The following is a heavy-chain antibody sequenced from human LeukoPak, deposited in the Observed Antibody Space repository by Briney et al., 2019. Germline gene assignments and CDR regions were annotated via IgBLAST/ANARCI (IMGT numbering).Heavy chain of an antibody. CDR3: AKSTSVPAAIPYYFDY. CDR1: GFTFSGYA. V-gene: IGHV3-23*01. J-gene: IGHJ4*02. CDR2: ISGSGGST. D-gene: IGHD2-2*01. Sequence: PGGSLRLSCAASGFTFSGYATSWVRQAPGKGLEWVSAISGSGGSTYYADSVKGRFTISRDNSKNTLYLQMNSLRAEDTAVYYCAKSTSVPAAIPYYFDYWGQGTLVTVSS.